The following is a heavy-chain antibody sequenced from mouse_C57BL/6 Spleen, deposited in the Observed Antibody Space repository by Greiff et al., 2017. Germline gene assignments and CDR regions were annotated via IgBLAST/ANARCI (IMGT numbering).Heavy chain of an antibody. CDR1: GFTFSDSW. CDR2: IRNKANNHAT. Sequence: EVKLQESGGGLVQPGGSMKLSCAASGFTFSDSWMDWVRQSPEKGLEWVAEIRNKANNHATYYAEAVKGRFTISRDDSKSSVYRQMNSLRAEDAGIYYCTFPYYAWFAYWGQGTLVTVSA. J-gene: IGHJ3*01. CDR3: TFPYYAWFAY. V-gene: IGHV6-6*01. D-gene: IGHD1-1*01.